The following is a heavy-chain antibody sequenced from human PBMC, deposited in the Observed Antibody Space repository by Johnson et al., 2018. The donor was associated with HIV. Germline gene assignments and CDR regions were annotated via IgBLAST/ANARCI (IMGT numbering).Heavy chain of an antibody. CDR1: GFTFNSYG. CDR3: ARGGDCSSTSCYVYAFDI. D-gene: IGHD2-2*01. CDR2: ISYDGSNK. Sequence: QVQLVESGGGVVQPGRSLRLSCAASGFTFNSYGMHWVRQAPGKGLEWVAVISYDGSNKYYADSVKGRFTISRDNSKNTLYPQMNSLRAEDTAVYYCARGGDCSSTSCYVYAFDIWGQGTMVTVSS. J-gene: IGHJ3*02. V-gene: IGHV3-30*03.